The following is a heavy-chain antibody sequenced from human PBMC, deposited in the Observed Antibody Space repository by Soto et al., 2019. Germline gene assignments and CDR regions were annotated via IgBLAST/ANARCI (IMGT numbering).Heavy chain of an antibody. CDR1: GYTFSSYG. J-gene: IGHJ5*02. Sequence: QVQLMQSGPEVKKPGASVKVSCKASGYTFSSYGISWVRQAPGQGLEWMGWISAHNGNTEYAQSLKGRVSMTTDTSTSTAYMVLRSLRSDDKAVYYCARDTMITANWFDPWGQGTVVTVSS. D-gene: IGHD3-22*01. CDR3: ARDTMITANWFDP. CDR2: ISAHNGNT. V-gene: IGHV1-18*01.